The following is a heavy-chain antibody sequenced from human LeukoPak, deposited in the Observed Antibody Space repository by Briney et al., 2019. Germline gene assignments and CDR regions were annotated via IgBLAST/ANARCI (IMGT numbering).Heavy chain of an antibody. V-gene: IGHV4-59*01. CDR3: ATDYGDYDAFDI. D-gene: IGHD4-17*01. Sequence: SETLSLTCTVSGGSISSYYWSWIRQPPGMGLEWIGFVYYSGSTNYNPSLKSRVTISVDTSKNQFSLKLSSVTAADTAVYYCATDYGDYDAFDIWGQGTMVTVSS. CDR2: VYYSGST. J-gene: IGHJ3*02. CDR1: GGSISSYY.